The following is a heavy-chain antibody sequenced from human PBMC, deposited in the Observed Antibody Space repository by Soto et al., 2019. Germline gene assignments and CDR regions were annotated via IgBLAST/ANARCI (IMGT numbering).Heavy chain of an antibody. J-gene: IGHJ4*02. V-gene: IGHV3-23*01. Sequence: GGSLRLSCAASGFTFSSYAMSWVRRAPGKGLEWVSAISGSGGSTYYADSVKGRFTISRDNSKNTLYLQMNSLRAEDTAVYYCAKELERNYYDSSGNFDYWGQGTLVTVSS. CDR3: AKELERNYYDSSGNFDY. D-gene: IGHD3-22*01. CDR1: GFTFSSYA. CDR2: ISGSGGST.